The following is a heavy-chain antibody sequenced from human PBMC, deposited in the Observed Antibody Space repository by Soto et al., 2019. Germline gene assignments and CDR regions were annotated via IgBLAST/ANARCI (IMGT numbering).Heavy chain of an antibody. CDR2: ISGSGGST. Sequence: EVQLLESGGGLVQPGGSLRLSCAASGFTFSSYAMSWVRQAPGKGLEWVSAISGSGGSTYYAESVKGRFTISRDNSKNTLYLQMNSLRAEDTAVYYCANTMRTTVTTHDAFDIWGQGTMVTVSS. J-gene: IGHJ3*02. CDR1: GFTFSSYA. CDR3: ANTMRTTVTTHDAFDI. D-gene: IGHD4-17*01. V-gene: IGHV3-23*01.